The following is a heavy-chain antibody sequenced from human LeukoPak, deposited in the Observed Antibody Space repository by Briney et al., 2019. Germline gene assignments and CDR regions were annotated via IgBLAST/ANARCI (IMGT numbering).Heavy chain of an antibody. V-gene: IGHV1-2*02. D-gene: IGHD7-27*01. CDR1: GGTFSSYA. CDR3: ARVGTRGLWFDP. J-gene: IGHJ5*02. CDR2: INPNSGGT. Sequence: ASVKDSCKASGGTFSSYAISWVRQAPGQGLEWMGWINPNSGGTNYAQKFQGRVTMTRDTSISTAYMELSRLRSDDTAVYYCARVGTRGLWFDPWGQGTLVTVSS.